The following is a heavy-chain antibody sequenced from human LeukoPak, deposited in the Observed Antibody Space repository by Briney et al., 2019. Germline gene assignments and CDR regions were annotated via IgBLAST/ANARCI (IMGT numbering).Heavy chain of an antibody. CDR1: GGSISSSSYY. CDR2: IYYSGST. CDR3: AMQVGSYGDYNNWFDP. Sequence: NPSETLSLTCTVSGGSISSSSYYWGWIRQPPGKGLEWIGSIYYSGSTYYNPSLKSRVTISVDTSKNQFSLRLTAVTAADMAVYYCAMQVGSYGDYNNWFDPWGQGARVTVSS. J-gene: IGHJ5*02. V-gene: IGHV4-39*01. D-gene: IGHD4-17*01.